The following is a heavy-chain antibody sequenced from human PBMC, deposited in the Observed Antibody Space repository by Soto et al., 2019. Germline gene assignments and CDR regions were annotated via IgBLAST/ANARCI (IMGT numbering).Heavy chain of an antibody. CDR3: ARGGTSGSGPAPFDP. D-gene: IGHD3-10*01. J-gene: IGHJ5*02. Sequence: SETLSLTCAVSGGSISSSNWWSWVRQPPGRGLEWIGEIYHSGSTNYNPSLKSRVTISVDTSKNQFSLKLSSVTAADTAVYYCARGGTSGSGPAPFDPWGQGTLVTVYS. CDR1: GGSISSSNW. V-gene: IGHV4-4*02. CDR2: IYHSGST.